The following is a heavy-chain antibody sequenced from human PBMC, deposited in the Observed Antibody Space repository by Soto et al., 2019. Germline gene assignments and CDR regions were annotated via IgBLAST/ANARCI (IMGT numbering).Heavy chain of an antibody. CDR3: ARRVVGATPFYYYYGMDV. V-gene: IGHV4-39*01. CDR1: GDSISNSRFY. D-gene: IGHD1-26*01. CDR2: IYHTGNA. J-gene: IGHJ6*02. Sequence: PSETLSLTCSVSGDSISNSRFYWAWIRQPPGEGLEWIGSIYHTGNAYYNPSLKSRVTISVDTSKNQFSLKLTSVTAADTAVYYCARRVVGATPFYYYYGMDVWGQGTTVTVSS.